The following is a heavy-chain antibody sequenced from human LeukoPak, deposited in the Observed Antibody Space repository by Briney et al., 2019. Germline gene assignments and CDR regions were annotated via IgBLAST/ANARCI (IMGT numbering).Heavy chain of an antibody. CDR1: GFTFSSYW. D-gene: IGHD4-11*01. CDR3: AKAAATTITHEYYYDY. CDR2: ISYDGSNK. V-gene: IGHV3-30*18. Sequence: GGSLRLSCAASGFTFSSYWMNWARQAPGKGLEWVAVISYDGSNKYYADSVKVRFTISRDNSKNTLYLQMNSLRAEDTAVYYCAKAAATTITHEYYYDYWGQGTLVTVSS. J-gene: IGHJ4*02.